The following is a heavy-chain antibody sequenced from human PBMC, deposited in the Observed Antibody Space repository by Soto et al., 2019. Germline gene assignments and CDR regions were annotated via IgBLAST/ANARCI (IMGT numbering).Heavy chain of an antibody. V-gene: IGHV3-74*03. CDR2: INSDGTST. J-gene: IGHJ6*02. CDR1: GFTFTSYW. Sequence: GGSLRLSCAASGFTFTSYWMHWVRQAPGKGLVWVSRINSDGTSTTYVDSVKGRFTISRDNAKNTLYLQLNRLRPEDTAVYYCARQLVDAGYYYGMDVWGQGTTVTVSS. D-gene: IGHD2-8*01. CDR3: ARQLVDAGYYYGMDV.